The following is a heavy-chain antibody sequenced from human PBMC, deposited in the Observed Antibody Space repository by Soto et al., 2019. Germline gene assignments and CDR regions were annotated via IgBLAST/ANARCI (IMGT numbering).Heavy chain of an antibody. CDR2: ISGGGGTT. D-gene: IGHD2-2*02. CDR1: GFTFSSYA. CDR3: AKDRGLGYCSSTSCYTWGY. Sequence: EVQLLESGGGLVQPGGSLRLSCAASGFTFSSYAMSWVRQAPGKGLEWVSAISGGGGTTYYADSVKGRFTISRDNSKNMLYLQMDSLRVEDTAIYYCAKDRGLGYCSSTSCYTWGYWGQGTLVTVSS. V-gene: IGHV3-23*01. J-gene: IGHJ4*02.